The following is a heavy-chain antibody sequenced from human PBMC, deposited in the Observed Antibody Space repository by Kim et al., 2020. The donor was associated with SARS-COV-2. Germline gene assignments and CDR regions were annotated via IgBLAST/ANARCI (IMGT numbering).Heavy chain of an antibody. D-gene: IGHD3-10*01. CDR3: ASSAKARFGESPRRRGYYFDY. Sequence: GGSLRLSCAASGFTFSSYAMHWVRQAPGKGLEWVAVISYDGSNKYYADSVKGRFTISRDNSKNTLYLQMNSLRAEDTAVYYCASSAKARFGESPRRRGYYFDYWGQGTLVTVSS. CDR2: ISYDGSNK. CDR1: GFTFSSYA. J-gene: IGHJ4*02. V-gene: IGHV3-30-3*01.